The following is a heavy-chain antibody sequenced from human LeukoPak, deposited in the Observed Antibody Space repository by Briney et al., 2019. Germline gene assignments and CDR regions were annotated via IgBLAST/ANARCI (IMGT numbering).Heavy chain of an antibody. CDR1: GGSISSYY. CDR3: ARDAGSWYVSYYYYYGMDV. J-gene: IGHJ6*02. V-gene: IGHV4-59*01. D-gene: IGHD6-13*01. CDR2: IYYSGST. Sequence: PSETLSLTCTVSGGSISSYYWSWIRQPPGKGLEWIGYIYYSGSTNYNPSLKSRVTISVDTSKNQFSLKLSSVTAADTAVYYCARDAGSWYVSYYYYYGMDVWGQGTTVTVSS.